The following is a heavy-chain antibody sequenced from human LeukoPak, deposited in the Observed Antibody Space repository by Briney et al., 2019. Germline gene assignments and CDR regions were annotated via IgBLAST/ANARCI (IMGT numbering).Heavy chain of an antibody. CDR1: GYTFTSYG. CDR3: ARSKYYCDDNWFDP. CDR2: ISAYNGNT. J-gene: IGHJ5*02. Sequence: ASVKVSCKASGYTFTSYGISWVRQAPGQGLEWMGWISAYNGNTNYAQKLQGRVAMTTDTSTSTAYMELRSLRSDDTAVYYCARSKYYCDDNWFDPWGQGTLVTVSS. V-gene: IGHV1-18*01. D-gene: IGHD3-22*01.